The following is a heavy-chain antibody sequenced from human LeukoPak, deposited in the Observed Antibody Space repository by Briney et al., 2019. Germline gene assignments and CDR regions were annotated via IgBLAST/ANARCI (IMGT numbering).Heavy chain of an antibody. D-gene: IGHD3-10*01. CDR1: GFTFSTYA. CDR3: AKSGGLSGSGRLAMDV. V-gene: IGHV3-23*01. Sequence: KPGGSLRLSCAASGFTFSTYAMSWVRLAPGKGLAWVSGISGSGGSTYYADSVKGRFTSSRDNSNNTLYVQMNSLRVEDAAVYYCAKSGGLSGSGRLAMDVWGQGTTVTVSS. CDR2: ISGSGGST. J-gene: IGHJ6*02.